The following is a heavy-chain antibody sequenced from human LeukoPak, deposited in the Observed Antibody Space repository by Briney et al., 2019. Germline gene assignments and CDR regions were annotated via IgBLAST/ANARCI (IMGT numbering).Heavy chain of an antibody. D-gene: IGHD3-22*01. V-gene: IGHV4-59*08. J-gene: IGHJ3*02. CDR2: IYYSGST. CDR1: GGSISSYY. Sequence: SETLSLTCTVSGGSISSYYWSWIRQPPGKGLEWIGYIYYSGSTNYNPSLKSRVTISVDTSKNQFSPKLSSVTAADTAVYYCARSNYYDSSGYAADAFDIWGQGTMVTVSS. CDR3: ARSNYYDSSGYAADAFDI.